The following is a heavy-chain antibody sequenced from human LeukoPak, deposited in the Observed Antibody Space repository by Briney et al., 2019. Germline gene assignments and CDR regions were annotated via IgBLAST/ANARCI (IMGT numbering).Heavy chain of an antibody. J-gene: IGHJ5*02. D-gene: IGHD2-2*01. Sequence: PGGCLRLAFAASGFTFSYNSMNSVRQAPGKGLGWGSSISGSSGNIYYADSVKGRFTISRESANNSLSRQLYSLRAGDTVVCRCARDPSVVPDALNWFDPWGQGILVTVSS. CDR1: GFTFSYNS. V-gene: IGHV3-21*01. CDR3: ARDPSVVPDALNWFDP. CDR2: ISGSSGNI.